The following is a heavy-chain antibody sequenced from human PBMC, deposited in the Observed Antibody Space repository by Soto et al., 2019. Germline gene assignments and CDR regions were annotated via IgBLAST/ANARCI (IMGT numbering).Heavy chain of an antibody. V-gene: IGHV3-7*01. D-gene: IGHD3-9*01. CDR2: IKQDGSEK. Sequence: GGSLRLSCAASGFTFSSYWMSWVRQAPGKGLEWVANIKQDGSEKYYVDSVKGRFTISRDNAKNSLYLQMNSLRAEDTAVYYCARVRYFDWLLSGGDWFDPWGQGTLVTVSS. CDR3: ARVRYFDWLLSGGDWFDP. J-gene: IGHJ5*02. CDR1: GFTFSSYW.